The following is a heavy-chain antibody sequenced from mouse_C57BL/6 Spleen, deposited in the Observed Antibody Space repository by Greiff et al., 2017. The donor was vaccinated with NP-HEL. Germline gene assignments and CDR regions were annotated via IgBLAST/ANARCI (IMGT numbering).Heavy chain of an antibody. V-gene: IGHV1-64*01. CDR3: ARDEGLRRRFAY. J-gene: IGHJ3*01. CDR1: GYTFTSYW. CDR2: IHPNSGST. Sequence: LQQPGAELVKPGASVKLSCKASGYTFTSYWMHWVKQRPGQGLEWIGMIHPNSGSTNYNEKFKSKATLTVDKSSSTAYMQLSSLTSEDSAVYYCARDEGLRRRFAYWGQGTLVTVSA. D-gene: IGHD2-4*01.